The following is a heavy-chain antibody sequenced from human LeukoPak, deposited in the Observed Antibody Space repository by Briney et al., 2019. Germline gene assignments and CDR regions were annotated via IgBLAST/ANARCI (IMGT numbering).Heavy chain of an antibody. CDR1: GFTFSSYG. Sequence: QPGRSLRLSCAASGFTFSSYGMHWVRQAPGKGLEWVANINQDGSEKYYVDSVKGRFTISRDNAKNLLYLQMSSLRAEDTAVYYCAGSSGWVAVNWGQGTLVTVSS. V-gene: IGHV3-7*01. CDR3: AGSSGWVAVN. D-gene: IGHD6-19*01. CDR2: INQDGSEK. J-gene: IGHJ4*02.